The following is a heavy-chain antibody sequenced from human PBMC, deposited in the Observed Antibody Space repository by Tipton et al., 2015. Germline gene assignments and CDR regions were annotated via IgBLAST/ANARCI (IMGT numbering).Heavy chain of an antibody. Sequence: GSLRLSCAASAFTVSDNYISWVRQAPGKGLEWVSVIYIGGGTYYADSVKGRFTISRDNAKNSLYLQMNSLRAEDTAVYYCAREHYFANGVNAFDIWGHGTMVTVSS. D-gene: IGHD2-8*01. CDR1: AFTVSDNY. J-gene: IGHJ3*02. V-gene: IGHV3-66*01. CDR3: AREHYFANGVNAFDI. CDR2: IYIGGGT.